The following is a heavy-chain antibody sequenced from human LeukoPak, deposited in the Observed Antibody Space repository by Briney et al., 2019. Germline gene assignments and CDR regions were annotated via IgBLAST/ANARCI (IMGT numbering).Heavy chain of an antibody. CDR1: GFTFSSYS. CDR3: ARRFSTYYDFWSGYSPFDY. J-gene: IGHJ4*02. V-gene: IGHV3-21*01. CDR2: ISSSSSYI. D-gene: IGHD3-3*01. Sequence: GGSLRLSCAASGFTFSSYSMTWVRQAPGKGLEWVSSISSSSSYIYYADSVKGRFTISRDNAKNSLYLQMNSLRAEDTAVYYCARRFSTYYDFWSGYSPFDYWGQGTLVTVSS.